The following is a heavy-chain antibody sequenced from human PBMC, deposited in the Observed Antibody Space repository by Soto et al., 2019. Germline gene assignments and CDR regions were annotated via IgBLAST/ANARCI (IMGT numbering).Heavy chain of an antibody. CDR3: EKRGGKEGRFDY. J-gene: IGHJ4*02. D-gene: IGHD2-15*01. V-gene: IGHV3-23*01. CDR1: GFTFSSFA. CDR2: VSSSGTST. Sequence: EVQLLESGGGLVQPGGSLRLSCAASGFTFSSFAMSLVRQAPGKGLEWVPTVSSSGTSTYYADSVKGFFTISRDNSKNTRYLRMNSLRAEDTAIYSCEKRGGKEGRFDYWGQGTLVTVSS.